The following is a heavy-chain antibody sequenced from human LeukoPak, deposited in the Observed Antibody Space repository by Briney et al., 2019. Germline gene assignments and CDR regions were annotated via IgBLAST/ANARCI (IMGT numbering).Heavy chain of an antibody. CDR1: GFTFSSYW. V-gene: IGHV3-53*01. D-gene: IGHD5-24*01. CDR2: FYVGGAT. J-gene: IGHJ4*02. Sequence: PGGSLRLSCAASGFTFSSYWMRWVRQAPGKGLEWISVFYVGGATYYADSVKGRFTISRDNSENTLYLQMKSLRAEDTAVYYCARGDGYNFFDYWGQGTLVTVSS. CDR3: ARGDGYNFFDY.